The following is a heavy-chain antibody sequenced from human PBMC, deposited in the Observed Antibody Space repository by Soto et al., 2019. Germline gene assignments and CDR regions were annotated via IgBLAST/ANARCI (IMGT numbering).Heavy chain of an antibody. CDR2: IYYSGST. V-gene: IGHV4-31*01. Sequence: QVQLQESGPGLVKPSQTLSLTCTVSGGSIXXXXXXXXXIRQHPGKGLEWIGYIYYSGSTYYNPXLXXXXXXXVXXXXXXXXXXXXXXTAADTAVYXCAREPIIWGQGTLVTVSS. J-gene: IGHJ4*02. D-gene: IGHD3-10*01. CDR1: GGSIXXXXXX. CDR3: AREPII.